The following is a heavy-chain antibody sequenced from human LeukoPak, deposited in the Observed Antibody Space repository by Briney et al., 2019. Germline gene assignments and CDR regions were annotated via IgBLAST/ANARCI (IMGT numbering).Heavy chain of an antibody. CDR1: GFSLSTSGMC. CDR3: ARDIYGYSSGRYYYYGMDV. D-gene: IGHD6-19*01. Sequence: SGPALVKPTQTLTLTCTVSGFSLSTSGMCVSWIRQPPGKALEWLARIDWDDDKYYSTSLKTRLTISKDTSKNQVVLTMTNMDPVDTATYYCARDIYGYSSGRYYYYGMDVWGQGTTVTVSS. J-gene: IGHJ6*02. V-gene: IGHV2-70*11. CDR2: IDWDDDK.